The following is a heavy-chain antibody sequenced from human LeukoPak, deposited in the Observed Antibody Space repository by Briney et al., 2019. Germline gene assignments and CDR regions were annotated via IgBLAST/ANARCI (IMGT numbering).Heavy chain of an antibody. CDR1: GYIFGDYY. Sequence: ASVKVSCKASGYIFGDYYIHWVRQAPGQGLEYMGWINPNGGAPNYAQRFKGWVTLTKDKSINTVYMEMTGLTSDDTAIFYCARGGLAVAGKTLFHFDKWGQGTLVTVSS. CDR3: ARGGLAVAGKTLFHFDK. V-gene: IGHV1-2*04. J-gene: IGHJ4*02. D-gene: IGHD6-19*01. CDR2: INPNGGAP.